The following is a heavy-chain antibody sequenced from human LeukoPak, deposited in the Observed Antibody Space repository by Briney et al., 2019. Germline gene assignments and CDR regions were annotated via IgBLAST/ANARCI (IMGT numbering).Heavy chain of an antibody. CDR1: GGSMSSYC. Sequence: PSETLSLTCTVAGGSMSSYCWSWIRQPPGKGLEWIGYIYYSGSTNYNPSLKSRVTIAVDTSKNQFSLKLSSVTAADTAVYYCARVLPSYYDSSGYRDDAFDIWGQGTMVTVSS. V-gene: IGHV4-59*01. J-gene: IGHJ3*02. D-gene: IGHD3-22*01. CDR2: IYYSGST. CDR3: ARVLPSYYDSSGYRDDAFDI.